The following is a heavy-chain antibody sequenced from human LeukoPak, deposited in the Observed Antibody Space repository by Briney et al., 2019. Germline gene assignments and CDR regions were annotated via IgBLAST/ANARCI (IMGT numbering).Heavy chain of an antibody. Sequence: ASVKVSCKASGYTFTGYYMHWVRQAPGQGLEWMGRINPNSGGTNYAQKFQGRVTMTRDTSISTAYMELSRLRSDDTAVYYCFRDGYNYDYYGMDVWGQGNPGHRLL. CDR1: GYTFTGYY. V-gene: IGHV1-2*06. CDR3: FRDGYNYDYYGMDV. D-gene: IGHD5-24*01. J-gene: IGHJ6*02. CDR2: INPNSGGT.